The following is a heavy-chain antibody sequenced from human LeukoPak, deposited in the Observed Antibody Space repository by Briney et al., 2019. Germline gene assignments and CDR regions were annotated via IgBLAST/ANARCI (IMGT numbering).Heavy chain of an antibody. Sequence: GGSLRLSCAASGFIFSRNSMNWVRQAPGKGLEWVSSISSSSSYIYYADSVKGRFTISRDNAKNSLYLQMNSLRAEDTAVYYCARDFSCSSTSCYASYYYYYMDVWGKGTTVTVSS. CDR3: ARDFSCSSTSCYASYYYYYMDV. J-gene: IGHJ6*03. V-gene: IGHV3-21*01. CDR2: ISSSSSYI. CDR1: GFIFSRNS. D-gene: IGHD2-2*01.